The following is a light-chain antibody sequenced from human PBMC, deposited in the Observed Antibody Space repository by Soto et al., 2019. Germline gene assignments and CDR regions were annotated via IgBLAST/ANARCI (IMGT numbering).Light chain of an antibody. J-gene: IGKJ2*01. CDR2: AAS. V-gene: IGKV3-15*01. CDR3: HQSNNWPPYT. Sequence: ETVLTQSPATLSVSPGQRVTLSCRANQSISNNLAWLQQKPGQAPRLLIYAASLRATGVPARFSGSGSGTDFTLTISGLQSEDFAVYYCHQSNNWPPYTFGQGTKLEIK. CDR1: QSISNN.